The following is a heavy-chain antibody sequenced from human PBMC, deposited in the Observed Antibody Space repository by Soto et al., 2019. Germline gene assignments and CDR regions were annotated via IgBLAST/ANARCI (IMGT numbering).Heavy chain of an antibody. CDR2: ISGSGGTT. CDR3: ARDRSIKVVASGFYF. Sequence: EVQLLESGGVLVQPGESLRLSCAASGFTFSNDAMSWVRQAPGKGLEWVSTISGSGGTTYYADSVKGRFTISRDNSKNTLYLQMKSLSADDTALYYCARDRSIKVVASGFYFWGQGTLVTVSS. CDR1: GFTFSNDA. V-gene: IGHV3-23*01. D-gene: IGHD2-15*01. J-gene: IGHJ4*02.